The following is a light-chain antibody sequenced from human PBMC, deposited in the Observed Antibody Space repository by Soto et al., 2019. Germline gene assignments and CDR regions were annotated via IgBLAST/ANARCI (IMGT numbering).Light chain of an antibody. J-gene: IGKJ1*01. CDR2: GAS. CDR1: QSVDSNY. V-gene: IGKV3-15*01. CDR3: QEYDNWPLWT. Sequence: EIVLTQAPATLSLSPGERATLSCSASQSVDSNYLAWYQQKPGQPPRLLIYGASTRATGVPARFSGSGSGTEFTLTINSLQSEDFALYYCQEYDNWPLWTFGQGTKVDIK.